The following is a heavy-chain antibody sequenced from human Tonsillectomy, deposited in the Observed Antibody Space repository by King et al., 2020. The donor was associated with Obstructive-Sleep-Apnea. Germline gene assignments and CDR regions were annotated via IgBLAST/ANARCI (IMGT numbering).Heavy chain of an antibody. CDR2: LYHTRST. CDR3: ARAAVAGLSYFDY. D-gene: IGHD2-15*01. J-gene: IGHJ4*02. CDR1: GYFIGSGHY. V-gene: IGHV4-38-2*02. Sequence: QLQESGPGLVKPSETLSLTCTVSGYFIGSGHYWGWIRQPPGKGLEWIGNLYHTRSTYYNPSLKSRVTMSVDTSKNQFSLRLSSVTAADTAFYYCARAAVAGLSYFDYWGQGTLVTVSS.